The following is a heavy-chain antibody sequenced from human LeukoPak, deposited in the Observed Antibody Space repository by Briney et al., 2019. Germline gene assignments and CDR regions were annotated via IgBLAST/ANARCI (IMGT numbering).Heavy chain of an antibody. D-gene: IGHD2-8*01. J-gene: IGHJ4*02. Sequence: PSETLSLTCTVSGGSISNYWSWIRQPPGKGLEWIGYIYYSGSTNYNPSLKSRVTISVDTSKNQFSLKLSSVTAADTAVYYCARVGVDYWGQGTLVTVSS. CDR2: IYYSGST. V-gene: IGHV4-59*01. CDR3: ARVGVDY. CDR1: GGSISNY.